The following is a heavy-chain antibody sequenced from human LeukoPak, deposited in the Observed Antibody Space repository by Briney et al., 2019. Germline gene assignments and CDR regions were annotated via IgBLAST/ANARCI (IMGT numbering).Heavy chain of an antibody. Sequence: SDTLSLTCAVSGASMRNYYWSWIRQPPGKGLDWIGYTYDSGSSSYNPSLRSRVSISIDTSKNQFSLNLSSVTAADTAVYYCARGWASSWYYFDFWGQGTLVTVSS. CDR2: TYDSGSS. J-gene: IGHJ4*02. CDR1: GASMRNYY. V-gene: IGHV4-59*12. D-gene: IGHD2-2*01. CDR3: ARGWASSWYYFDF.